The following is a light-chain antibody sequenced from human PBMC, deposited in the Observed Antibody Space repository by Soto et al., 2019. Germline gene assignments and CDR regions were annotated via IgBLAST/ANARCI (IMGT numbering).Light chain of an antibody. CDR3: LQHNRYPWT. V-gene: IGKV1-17*03. Sequence: DIQMTQSPSVVSASVGDRVTISCRTSQDITNYLVWFQQKPGKVPERLIYGATNLQSGVPSRFSGSGSGTEFTLTISSLQPEDFETYYCLQHNRYPWTLGQGTKVDIK. CDR1: QDITNY. J-gene: IGKJ1*01. CDR2: GAT.